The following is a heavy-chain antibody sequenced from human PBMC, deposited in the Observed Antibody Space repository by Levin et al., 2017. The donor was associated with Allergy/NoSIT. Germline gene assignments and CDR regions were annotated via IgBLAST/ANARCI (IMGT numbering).Heavy chain of an antibody. CDR2: ISGGGGST. CDR3: ATVGHYYYYMDV. J-gene: IGHJ6*03. V-gene: IGHV3-23*01. CDR1: GFTFSSYA. Sequence: AGGSLRLSCAASGFTFSSYAMSWVRQAPGKGLEWVSGISGGGGSTYYADSVKGRFTISRDNSKNMLYLQMNSLRAEDTAVYYCATVGHYYYYMDVWGRGTTVTVSS.